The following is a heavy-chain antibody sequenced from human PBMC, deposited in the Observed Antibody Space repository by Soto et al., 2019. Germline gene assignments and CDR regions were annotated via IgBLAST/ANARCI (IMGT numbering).Heavy chain of an antibody. Sequence: PGGSLRLSCAASGFTFSSYGMHWVRQAPGKGLEWVAVISYDGSNKYYADSVKGRFTISRDNSKNTLYLQVNSLRAEDTAVYYCAKDVPRYYDSSGYYPFDYWGQGTLVTVSS. CDR2: ISYDGSNK. J-gene: IGHJ4*02. CDR1: GFTFSSYG. CDR3: AKDVPRYYDSSGYYPFDY. D-gene: IGHD3-22*01. V-gene: IGHV3-30*18.